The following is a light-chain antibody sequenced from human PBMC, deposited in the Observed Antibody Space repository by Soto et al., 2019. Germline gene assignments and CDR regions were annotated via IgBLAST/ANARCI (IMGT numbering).Light chain of an antibody. CDR3: QQYNNWPET. Sequence: EIVMTQSPATLSVSPGERATLSCRASQSVSSNLAWYQQKPGQAPRLLIYGASTRATGIPARSSGSGSGTEFTLTISSLQSEDFAVYYCQQYNNWPETFGPGTKVDIK. CDR2: GAS. CDR1: QSVSSN. V-gene: IGKV3-15*01. J-gene: IGKJ3*01.